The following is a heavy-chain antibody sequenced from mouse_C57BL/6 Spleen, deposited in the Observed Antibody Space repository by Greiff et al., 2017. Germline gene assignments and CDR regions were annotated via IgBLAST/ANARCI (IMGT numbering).Heavy chain of an antibody. CDR2: INSDGGST. CDR1: EYDFPSHD. D-gene: IGHD4-1*01. Sequence: EVKLMESGGGLVQPGESLKLSCESNEYDFPSHDMSWVRKTPGKRLELVAAINSDGGSTYYPDTMERRFIISRDNTKKTLYLQMSSLRSEDTALYYCARHGTLAWFAYWGQGTLVTVSA. J-gene: IGHJ3*01. V-gene: IGHV5-2*01. CDR3: ARHGTLAWFAY.